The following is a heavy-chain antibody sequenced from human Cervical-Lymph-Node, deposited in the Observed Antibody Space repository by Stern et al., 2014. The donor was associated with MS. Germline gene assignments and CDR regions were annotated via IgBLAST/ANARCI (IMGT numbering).Heavy chain of an antibody. CDR3: ARDSSKGGSNY. V-gene: IGHV3-33*01. Sequence: VQLAESGGGVVQPGRSLRLACAASGFTFSSYGMHWVRQAPDKGLERVAVIWYDGSNKYYADSVKGRFTISRDNSKNTLYLQMNSLRAEDTAVYYCARDSSKGGSNYWGQGTLVTVSS. D-gene: IGHD2-2*01. CDR2: IWYDGSNK. J-gene: IGHJ4*02. CDR1: GFTFSSYG.